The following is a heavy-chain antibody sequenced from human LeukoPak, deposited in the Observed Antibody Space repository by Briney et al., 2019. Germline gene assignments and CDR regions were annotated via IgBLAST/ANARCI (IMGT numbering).Heavy chain of an antibody. CDR3: ASLDWNLDY. D-gene: IGHD1-1*01. CDR1: GSSVTSNY. Sequence: PGGSLRLSCAASGSSVTSNYMSWVRQAPGKGLEWVSVLYSDGTTYYADSVKGRFTISSDNSKNILYLQMNSLTAEDTAVYYCASLDWNLDYWGQGTLVAVSS. J-gene: IGHJ4*02. CDR2: LYSDGTT. V-gene: IGHV3-53*01.